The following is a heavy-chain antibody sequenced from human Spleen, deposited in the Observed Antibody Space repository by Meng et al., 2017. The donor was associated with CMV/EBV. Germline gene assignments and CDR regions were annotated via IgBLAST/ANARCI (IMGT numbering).Heavy chain of an antibody. J-gene: IGHJ4*02. CDR2: IYSGSGST. D-gene: IGHD1-26*01. Sequence: SGFTVSKYAVSWVRQPPGKGLEWVSGIYSGSGSTYYADSVKGRFTISRDNSKNTLYLQMNSLRAEDTAVYYCAKGEIIVGDATKALDQWGQGTLVTVSS. V-gene: IGHV3-23*03. CDR3: AKGEIIVGDATKALDQ. CDR1: GFTVSKYA.